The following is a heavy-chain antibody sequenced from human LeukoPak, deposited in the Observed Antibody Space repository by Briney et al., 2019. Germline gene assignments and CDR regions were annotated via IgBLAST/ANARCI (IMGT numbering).Heavy chain of an antibody. D-gene: IGHD6-13*01. CDR3: ASRSMVEQQLVYFDY. J-gene: IGHJ4*02. CDR2: INHSGST. V-gene: IGHV4-34*01. Sequence: SETLSLTCAVYGGSFSGYYWSWIRQPPGKGLEWIGEINHSGSTNYNPSLKSRVTISVDTSKNQFSLKLSSVTAADTAVYYCASRSMVEQQLVYFDYWGQGTLVTVSS. CDR1: GGSFSGYY.